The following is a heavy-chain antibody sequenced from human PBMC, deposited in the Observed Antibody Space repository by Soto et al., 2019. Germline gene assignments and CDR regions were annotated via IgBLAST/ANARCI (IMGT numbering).Heavy chain of an antibody. CDR1: GYTFTSYC. CDR3: ARYYDFWSGPRYYYYGMDV. J-gene: IGHJ6*02. Sequence: SFKVSCDASGYTFTSYCIIWVRQAPVQGLEWMGWISAYNVNTNYAQKLQGRVTMTTDTSTSTAYMELRSLRSDDTAVYYCARYYDFWSGPRYYYYGMDVWGQGTTVTVSS. V-gene: IGHV1-18*04. D-gene: IGHD3-3*01. CDR2: ISAYNVNT.